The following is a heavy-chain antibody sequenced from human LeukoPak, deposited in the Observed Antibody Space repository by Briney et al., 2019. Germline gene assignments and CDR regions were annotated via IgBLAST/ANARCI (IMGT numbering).Heavy chain of an antibody. CDR3: ARAGHNSNSGGYDF. V-gene: IGHV1-2*02. D-gene: IGHD2-15*01. CDR2: IDPDTGDT. J-gene: IGHJ4*02. Sequence: ASVKVSCKPSGYTFIDHYIHWVRQAPGQGLESLGWIDPDTGDTNYPQKFQGRLTMTRGTSSSTAYMELNRLRSDDTAVYYCARAGHNSNSGGYDFWGLGTLVTVSS. CDR1: GYTFIDHY.